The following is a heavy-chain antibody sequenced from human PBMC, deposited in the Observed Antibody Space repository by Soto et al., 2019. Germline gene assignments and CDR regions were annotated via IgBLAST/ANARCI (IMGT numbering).Heavy chain of an antibody. CDR1: GFTFSSYA. J-gene: IGHJ4*02. CDR3: AIFRSGYYDFWSGYPPD. D-gene: IGHD3-3*01. V-gene: IGHV3-23*01. Sequence: GSLRLSCAASGFTFSSYAMSWVRQAPGKGLEWVSAISGSGGSTYYADSVKGRFTISRDNSKNTLYLQMNSLKAEDTAVYYCAIFRSGYYDFWSGYPPDWGQGTLVTVSS. CDR2: ISGSGGST.